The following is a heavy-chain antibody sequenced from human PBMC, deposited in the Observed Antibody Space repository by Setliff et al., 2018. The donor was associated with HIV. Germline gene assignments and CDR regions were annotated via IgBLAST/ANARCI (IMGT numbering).Heavy chain of an antibody. D-gene: IGHD2-8*01. J-gene: IGHJ4*02. Sequence: LRLSCAASGFTFSSYAMSWVRQAPGRGLEWVSAISGSGGSTYYADSVKGRFTTSRDNSKNTLYLQMNSLRAEDTAAYYCAKAKSSRMGPPFTDLDYWGQGTQVTVSS. CDR1: GFTFSSYA. V-gene: IGHV3-23*01. CDR2: ISGSGGST. CDR3: AKAKSSRMGPPFTDLDY.